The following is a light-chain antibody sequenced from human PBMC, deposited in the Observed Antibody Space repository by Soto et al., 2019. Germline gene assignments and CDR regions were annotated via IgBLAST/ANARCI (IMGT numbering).Light chain of an antibody. J-gene: IGLJ1*01. CDR2: EVT. V-gene: IGLV2-14*01. Sequence: ALTQPASVSGFPGQSITISCTGTSSDVGAYNYVSWYQHHPGKVPKLLIYEVTNRPSGVSDRFSGSKSGNTASLTISGLQAEDEADYYCSSKRDSSTLFVFGTGTRSPS. CDR3: SSKRDSSTLFV. CDR1: SSDVGAYNY.